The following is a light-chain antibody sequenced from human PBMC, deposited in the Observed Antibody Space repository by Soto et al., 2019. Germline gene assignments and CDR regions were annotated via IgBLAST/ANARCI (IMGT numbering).Light chain of an antibody. CDR1: SSDVGGYNY. Sequence: QSVLTQPRSVSGSPGQSVTISCTGTSSDVGGYNYVSWYQQHPGKAPKLMIYDVSKRPSGVPDRFSGSKSGNTASLTISGLQAEDEADYYCCSYAGSYTLVFGGWTQLTVL. CDR3: CSYAGSYTLV. V-gene: IGLV2-11*01. CDR2: DVS. J-gene: IGLJ2*01.